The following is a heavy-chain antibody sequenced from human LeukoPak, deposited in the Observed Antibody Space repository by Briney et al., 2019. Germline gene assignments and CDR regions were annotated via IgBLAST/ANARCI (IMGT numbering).Heavy chain of an antibody. CDR3: GRGFSIVPAGIPDY. CDR1: GFTFSNYW. CDR2: IKQDGNEK. J-gene: IGHJ4*02. V-gene: IGHV3-7*01. D-gene: IGHD2-2*02. Sequence: GGSLRLSCEASGFTFSNYWMSWVRRAPGKGLEWVANIKQDGNEKSYVDSVKGRFTISRDNAKNSLFLQMNSLRAEDTAVYYCGRGFSIVPAGIPDYWGLGTLVTVSS.